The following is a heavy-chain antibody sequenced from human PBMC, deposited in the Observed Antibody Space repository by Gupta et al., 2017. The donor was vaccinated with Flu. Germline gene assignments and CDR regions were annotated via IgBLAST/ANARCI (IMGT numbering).Heavy chain of an antibody. CDR2: ISANNGNT. CDR3: AGFPRSYSDYGYFDC. D-gene: IGHD4-11*01. V-gene: IGHV1-18*01. CDR1: GYTFTSYG. J-gene: IGHJ4*02. Sequence: QVQLVQSGAEVGKPGASVKVSCKASGYTFTSYGIYWVRQAPGQGLEWIGWISANNGNTHYAQKFQGRVTMTAETSTSTAYMELRGQRSDDTAVYYCAGFPRSYSDYGYFDCWGQGTLVTVSS.